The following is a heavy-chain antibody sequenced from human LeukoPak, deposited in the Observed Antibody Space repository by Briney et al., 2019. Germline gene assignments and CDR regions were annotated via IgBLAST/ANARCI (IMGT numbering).Heavy chain of an antibody. Sequence: GGSLRLSCAASGFTVSSNYMSWVRQSPGRGLEWVSTIYIDGPTYYADSVKGRVAISRDNSKNTMYLQMNSLRAEDMAVYYCARVGDSRGYYYFDYWGQGTLVTVSS. J-gene: IGHJ4*02. CDR3: ARVGDSRGYYYFDY. D-gene: IGHD3-22*01. V-gene: IGHV3-66*01. CDR2: IYIDGPT. CDR1: GFTVSSNY.